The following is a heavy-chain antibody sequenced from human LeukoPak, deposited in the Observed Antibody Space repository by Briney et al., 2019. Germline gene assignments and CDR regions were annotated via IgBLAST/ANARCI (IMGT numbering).Heavy chain of an antibody. CDR1: GFPFSSYT. CDR2: ISSSASYI. J-gene: IGHJ5*02. Sequence: GGSLRLSCAASGFPFSSYTFNWVRQAPGKGLEWVSSISSSASYIYYADSVKGRFTISRDNSKNTLYLQMNSLRAEDTAVYYCAKPAKPLSSSWYDWFDPWGQGTLVTVSS. V-gene: IGHV3-23*01. D-gene: IGHD6-13*01. CDR3: AKPAKPLSSSWYDWFDP.